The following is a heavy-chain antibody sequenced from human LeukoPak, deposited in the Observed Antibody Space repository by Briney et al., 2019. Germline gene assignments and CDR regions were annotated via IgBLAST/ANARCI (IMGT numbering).Heavy chain of an antibody. V-gene: IGHV4-31*03. CDR2: IYYSGST. J-gene: IGHJ4*02. Sequence: SETLSLTCTVSGGSISSGGYYWSWIRQHPGKGLEWSGYIYYSGSTYYNPSLKSRVTISVDTSKNQFSLKLSSVTAADTAVYYCARGGDSGSYVFDYWGQGTLVTVSS. CDR1: GGSISSGGYY. D-gene: IGHD1-26*01. CDR3: ARGGDSGSYVFDY.